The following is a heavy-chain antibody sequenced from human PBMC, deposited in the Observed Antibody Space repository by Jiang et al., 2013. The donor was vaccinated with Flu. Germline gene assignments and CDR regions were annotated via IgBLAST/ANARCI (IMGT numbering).Heavy chain of an antibody. CDR3: ARAPYSSSYQGGFDH. D-gene: IGHD6-13*01. CDR2: IYSGGST. J-gene: IGHJ4*02. Sequence: VQLLESGGGLIQPGGSLRLSCAPSGFTVSTNCMSWVRQAPGKGLEWVSVIYSGGSTYHADSVKGRFTISRDNSKNTLYLQMNSLRAEDTAVYYCARAPYSSSYQGGFDHWGQGTLVTVSS. CDR1: GFTVSTNC. V-gene: IGHV3-53*01.